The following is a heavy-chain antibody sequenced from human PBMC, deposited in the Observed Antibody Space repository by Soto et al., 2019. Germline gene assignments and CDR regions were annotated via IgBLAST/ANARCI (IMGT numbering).Heavy chain of an antibody. CDR3: ARKIDGYNPLDF. D-gene: IGHD5-12*01. CDR2: IYHSGGT. CDR1: GDSIRSNRW. V-gene: IGHV4-28*01. Sequence: QVHLQESGPGLVKPSDTLSLTCAVSGDSIRSNRWWCWIRQPPGRGLEWIGYIYHSGGTYYNPSLKSLVTMSVDTSTNQFSLKLTSVTAVDTAVYYCARKIDGYNPLDFWSQGTLVTVSS. J-gene: IGHJ4*02.